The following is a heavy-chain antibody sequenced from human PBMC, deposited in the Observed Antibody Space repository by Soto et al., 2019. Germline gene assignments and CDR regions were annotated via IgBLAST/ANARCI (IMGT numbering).Heavy chain of an antibody. CDR3: ARDRGYCSSTSCYRDYYYYYGMDV. D-gene: IGHD2-2*02. J-gene: IGHJ6*02. Sequence: QVQLVQSGAEVKKPGASVKVSCKASGYTFTSYGISWVRQAPGQGLEWMGWISAYNGNTNYAQKLQGRVTMTTDTYTSTAYMELRSLRSDDTAVYYCARDRGYCSSTSCYRDYYYYYGMDVWGQGTTVTVSS. CDR1: GYTFTSYG. CDR2: ISAYNGNT. V-gene: IGHV1-18*04.